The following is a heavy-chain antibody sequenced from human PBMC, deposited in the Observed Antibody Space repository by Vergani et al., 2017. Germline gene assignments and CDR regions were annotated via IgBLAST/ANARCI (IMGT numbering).Heavy chain of an antibody. CDR2: ISGSGGST. D-gene: IGHD6-13*01. CDR3: ANKKAITAGTPYYYYMDV. V-gene: IGHV3-23*01. Sequence: EVQLLESGGGLVQPGGSLRLSCAASGFTFSSYAMSWVRQAPGKGLEWVSAISGSGGSTYYADSVKGRFTISRDNSKNTLYLQMNSLRAEDTAVYYCANKKAITAGTPYYYYMDVWGKGTTVTVSS. CDR1: GFTFSSYA. J-gene: IGHJ6*03.